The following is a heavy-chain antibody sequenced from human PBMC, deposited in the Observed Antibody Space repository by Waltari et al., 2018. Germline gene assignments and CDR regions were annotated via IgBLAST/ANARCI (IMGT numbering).Heavy chain of an antibody. Sequence: DVQLVESGGGLVQPGGSLRLSCEAPGFTLSSYEMNWFRQAPGKGLEWVSYISTSGSSIDYADSVKGRFTISRDNAKNSLYLQMNSLRAEDMAVYYCARFLEWVWGQGTLVTVSS. CDR1: GFTLSSYE. CDR2: ISTSGSSI. V-gene: IGHV3-48*03. CDR3: ARFLEWV. D-gene: IGHD3-3*01. J-gene: IGHJ4*02.